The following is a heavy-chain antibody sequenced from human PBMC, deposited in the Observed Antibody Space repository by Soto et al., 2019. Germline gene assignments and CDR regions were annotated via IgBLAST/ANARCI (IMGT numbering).Heavy chain of an antibody. CDR3: AKLRDFVVLPAGILDY. CDR2: ISGGGDTT. J-gene: IGHJ4*02. Sequence: VGSLKLSCAASGFTFSSYGISWIRLSPGKGLEWVSVISGGGDTTYYTPSVKGRFTISRDDFRNTLYLQMNSLRTEDTAIYYCAKLRDFVVLPAGILDYWGPGTLLTV. D-gene: IGHD2-8*01. V-gene: IGHV3-23*01. CDR1: GFTFSSYG.